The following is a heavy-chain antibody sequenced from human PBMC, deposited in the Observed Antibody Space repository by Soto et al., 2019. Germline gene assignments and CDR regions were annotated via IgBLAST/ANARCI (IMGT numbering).Heavy chain of an antibody. CDR3: ARGGLRQLDS. J-gene: IGHJ4*02. CDR2: IYYSGST. D-gene: IGHD4-17*01. CDR1: GGSISSYY. V-gene: IGHV4-59*01. Sequence: QVQLQESGPGLVKPSETLSLTCTVSGGSISSYYWSWIRQPPGKGLEWIGYIYYSGSTNYNPSLRCRVTISVDTSKYQFSLEVSSVSAADTAVYYCARGGLRQLDSWGQGTLVTVSS.